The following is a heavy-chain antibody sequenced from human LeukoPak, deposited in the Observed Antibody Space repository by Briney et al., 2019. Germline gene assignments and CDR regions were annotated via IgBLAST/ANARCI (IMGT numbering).Heavy chain of an antibody. Sequence: SETLSLTCTVSGYSISSGYYWGWIRQPPGKGLEWIGYIYYSGSTNFNPSLKSRVTMSVDTSKNQFSLKLSSVTAADTALYYCARGFTLFDPWGQGTLVTVSS. V-gene: IGHV4-61*01. CDR3: ARGFTLFDP. CDR1: GYSISSGYY. J-gene: IGHJ5*02. CDR2: IYYSGST. D-gene: IGHD2/OR15-2a*01.